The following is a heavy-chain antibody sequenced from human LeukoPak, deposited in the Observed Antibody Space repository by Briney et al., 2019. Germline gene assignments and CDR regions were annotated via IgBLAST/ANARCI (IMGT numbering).Heavy chain of an antibody. CDR1: GFTVSSNY. Sequence: GGSLRLSCAASGFTVSSNYMSWVRQAPGKGLEWVSVIYSGGSTYYADSVKGRFTIPRDNSKNTLYLQMNSLRAEDTAVYYCARVPLGGSAYDSSDSDYWGQGTLVTVSS. CDR3: ARVPLGGSAYDSSDSDY. CDR2: IYSGGST. V-gene: IGHV3-53*01. J-gene: IGHJ4*02. D-gene: IGHD3-22*01.